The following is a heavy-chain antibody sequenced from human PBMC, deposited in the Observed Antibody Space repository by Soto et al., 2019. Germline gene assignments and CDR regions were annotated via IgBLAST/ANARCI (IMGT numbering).Heavy chain of an antibody. V-gene: IGHV4-30-4*01. CDR1: GGSISSGDYY. CDR3: ASGPSYEFWSGYPLGYFDL. Sequence: SETLSLTCTVSGGSISSGDYYWSWIRQPPGKGLEWIGYIYYSGSTYYNPSLKSRVTISVDTYKNQFSLKLSYVTAADTAVYYCASGPSYEFWSGYPLGYFDLWGRGTLVTVSS. J-gene: IGHJ2*01. D-gene: IGHD3-3*01. CDR2: IYYSGST.